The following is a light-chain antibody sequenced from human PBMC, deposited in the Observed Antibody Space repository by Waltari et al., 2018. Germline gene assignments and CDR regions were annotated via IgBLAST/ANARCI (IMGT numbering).Light chain of an antibody. Sequence: QSALTQPASVSGSPGQSVTISCTGTYDDIGNYDLVSWYQQYPGKSPRLIIYEATSRPSWVSNRFSSSKSGNTASLTICGLQTEDEAHYYCCSYAGENTMIFGGGTRLTVL. V-gene: IGLV2-23*01. CDR1: YDDIGNYDL. CDR2: EAT. CDR3: CSYAGENTMI. J-gene: IGLJ2*01.